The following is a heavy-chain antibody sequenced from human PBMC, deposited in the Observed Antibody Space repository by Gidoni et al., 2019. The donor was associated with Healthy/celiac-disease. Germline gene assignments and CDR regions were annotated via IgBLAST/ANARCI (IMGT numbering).Heavy chain of an antibody. D-gene: IGHD6-19*01. CDR3: ARGWVRGWPTYFQH. J-gene: IGHJ1*01. Sequence: QVQLQQCVEGLLQPSQTLSLTCAFYGGSFSGYYWRWILSHPGKVLEWIGEINHSGSTNYNPSLKTRVTISVDTSKNQFSLKLSSVTAADTAVYYCARGWVRGWPTYFQHWGQGTLVTVSS. CDR2: INHSGST. V-gene: IGHV4-34*01. CDR1: GGSFSGYY.